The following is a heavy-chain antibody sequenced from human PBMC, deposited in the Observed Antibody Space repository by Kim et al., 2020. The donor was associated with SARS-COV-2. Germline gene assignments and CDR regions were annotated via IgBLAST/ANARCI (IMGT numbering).Heavy chain of an antibody. CDR1: GYTLTDLS. V-gene: IGHV1-24*01. Sequence: ASVKVSCRVSGYTLTDLSIHWVRQAPGKGLEWMGTFDHGDGEIVYSQTFRGRVTLTEDRSTDTSYMELSRLTSEDTAVYFCGTDNVYISVWGQGTTVTVSS. CDR2: FDHGDGEI. CDR3: GTDNVYISV. J-gene: IGHJ6*02. D-gene: IGHD3-16*01.